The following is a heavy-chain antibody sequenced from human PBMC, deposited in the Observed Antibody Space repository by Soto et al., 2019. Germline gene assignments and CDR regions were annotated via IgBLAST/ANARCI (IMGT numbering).Heavy chain of an antibody. CDR1: GFSLSTSRVG. CDR3: AHYRMYGAYMYYFVS. D-gene: IGHD3-10*02. Sequence: QINLKESGPTLVKPTQTITLPCTFSGFSLSTSRVGVCWIRQPPGKALEWLALIYWDDDKRYRPSLKTRLTITTDTSKNQVVRTTTNMDPVYTATYYCAHYRMYGAYMYYFVSWGQGTLVIVSS. J-gene: IGHJ4*02. CDR2: IYWDDDK. V-gene: IGHV2-5*02.